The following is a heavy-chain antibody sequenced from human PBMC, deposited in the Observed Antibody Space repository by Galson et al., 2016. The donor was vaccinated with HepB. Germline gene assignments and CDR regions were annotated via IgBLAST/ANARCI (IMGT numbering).Heavy chain of an antibody. CDR1: GFTFSHYW. J-gene: IGHJ4*02. CDR2: IKQDGSEK. D-gene: IGHD3-10*01. V-gene: IGHV3-7*01. Sequence: SLRLSCAASGFTFSHYWMYWVRQAPGKGLEWVANIKQDGSEKLYVDSVKGRFTISRDNAKNSLFLQMNSLRAEDTAVYYCASALYDSGLLFFDLWGQGTLVTVSS. CDR3: ASALYDSGLLFFDL.